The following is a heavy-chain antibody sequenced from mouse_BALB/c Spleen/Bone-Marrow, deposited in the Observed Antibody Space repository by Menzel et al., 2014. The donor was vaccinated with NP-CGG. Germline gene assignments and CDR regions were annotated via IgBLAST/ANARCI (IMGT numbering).Heavy chain of an antibody. CDR1: GYTFTSYY. Sequence: QVQLQQSGAELVKPGASVKLSCKASGYTFTSYYMFWVEQRPGQGLEWIGGINPSNGANNFNEKFKSKATLTVDKSSSTAYMQLSSLTSEDSAVYYCSRGGNFDVMDYWGQGTSVTVSS. CDR2: INPSNGAN. J-gene: IGHJ4*01. D-gene: IGHD2-1*01. CDR3: SRGGNFDVMDY. V-gene: IGHV1S81*02.